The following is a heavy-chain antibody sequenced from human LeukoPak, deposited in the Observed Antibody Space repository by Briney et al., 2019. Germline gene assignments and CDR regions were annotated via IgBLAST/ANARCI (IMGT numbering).Heavy chain of an antibody. D-gene: IGHD6-13*01. J-gene: IGHJ5*02. CDR1: GGSISSHY. CDR2: IYYSGST. Sequence: SETLSLTCTVSGGSISSHYWSWIRQPPGKGLEWIGYIYYSGSTNYNPSLKSRVTISVDTSKNQFSLKLSSVTAADMAVYYCARESIAAAGTRWFDPWGRGTLVTVSS. V-gene: IGHV4-59*11. CDR3: ARESIAAAGTRWFDP.